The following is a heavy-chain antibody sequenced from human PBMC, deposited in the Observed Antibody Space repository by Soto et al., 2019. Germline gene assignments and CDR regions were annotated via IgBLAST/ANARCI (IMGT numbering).Heavy chain of an antibody. D-gene: IGHD2-15*01. CDR1: GGSISSSSYY. CDR3: ASRLRSGYCSGGTCNNGFGP. CDR2: IYYSGSS. J-gene: IGHJ5*02. Sequence: SETLSLTGTVSGGSISSSSYYWAWIRQPPGKGLEWIGSIYYSGSSYYNPSLKSRLTISVDTSKNQVSLKLSSVTAADTAVYYCASRLRSGYCSGGTCNNGFGPWGQGTLVTVSS. V-gene: IGHV4-39*01.